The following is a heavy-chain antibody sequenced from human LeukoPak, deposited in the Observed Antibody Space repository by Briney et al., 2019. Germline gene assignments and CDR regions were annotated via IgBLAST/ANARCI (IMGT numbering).Heavy chain of an antibody. CDR3: ARDIAAGNLFDP. V-gene: IGHV3-30-3*01. Sequence: GRSLRLSCAASGFTFSSYPMHWVRQAPGKGLEWVAVISYDGSNKYYADSVKGRFTISRDNAKNSLYLQMNNLRAEDTAVYYCARDIAAGNLFDPWGQGTLVTVSS. CDR1: GFTFSSYP. J-gene: IGHJ5*02. D-gene: IGHD6-19*01. CDR2: ISYDGSNK.